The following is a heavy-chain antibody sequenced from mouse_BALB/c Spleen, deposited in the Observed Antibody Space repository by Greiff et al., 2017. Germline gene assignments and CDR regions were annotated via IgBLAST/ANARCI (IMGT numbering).Heavy chain of an antibody. CDR2: IDPANGNT. CDR3: APYYYGSSYAMDY. D-gene: IGHD1-1*01. CDR1: GFNIKDTY. Sequence: VQLQQSGAELVKPGASVKLSCTASGFNIKDTYMHWVKQRPEQGLEWIGRIDPANGNTKYDPKFQGKATITADTSSNTAYLQLSSLTSEDTAVYYCAPYYYGSSYAMDYWGQGTSVTVSS. J-gene: IGHJ4*01. V-gene: IGHV14-3*02.